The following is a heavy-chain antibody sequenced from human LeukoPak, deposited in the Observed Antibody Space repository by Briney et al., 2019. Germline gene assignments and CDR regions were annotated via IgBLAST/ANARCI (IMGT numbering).Heavy chain of an antibody. CDR1: GGSTSSYH. V-gene: IGHV4-59*01. CDR3: AREHYYGSGIDY. Sequence: SETLSLTCTVSGGSTSSYHWNWIRQPPGKGLEWIGYIYYSGSTNYNPSLKSRVTISVDTSKNQFSLKLSSVTAADTAVYYCAREHYYGSGIDYWGQGTLVTVSS. D-gene: IGHD3-10*01. J-gene: IGHJ4*02. CDR2: IYYSGST.